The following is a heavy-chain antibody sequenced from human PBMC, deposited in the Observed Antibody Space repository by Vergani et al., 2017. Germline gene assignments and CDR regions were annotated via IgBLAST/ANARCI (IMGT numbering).Heavy chain of an antibody. Sequence: QLLESGGGLIQPGGSLSLSCAASGFTFNSYAMTWVRQAPGKGLEWVSGINNNGGSTYYSDSVKGRFTISRENCKNALYRQITDLAAEDTATYYCAKVCDSTSCPYGGGGLDVWGHGTMVTVSS. CDR2: INNNGGST. V-gene: IGHV3-23*01. CDR1: GFTFNSYA. CDR3: AKVCDSTSCPYGGGGLDV. D-gene: IGHD2-2*01. J-gene: IGHJ3*01.